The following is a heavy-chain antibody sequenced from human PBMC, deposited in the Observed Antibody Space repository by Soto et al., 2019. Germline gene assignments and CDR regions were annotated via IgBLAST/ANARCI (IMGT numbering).Heavy chain of an antibody. Sequence: WWSLRLSCSASVFTFSTYGMQWVRQAPGKGLEWVAVISNDGSNRYYADSVRGRFTISRDNSKSTVSLQMDSLKAEDTAVYYCAKLGSTSSGWFDPWGQGTLVTVSS. CDR3: AKLGSTSSGWFDP. V-gene: IGHV3-30*18. J-gene: IGHJ5*02. CDR1: VFTFSTYG. D-gene: IGHD6-6*01. CDR2: ISNDGSNR.